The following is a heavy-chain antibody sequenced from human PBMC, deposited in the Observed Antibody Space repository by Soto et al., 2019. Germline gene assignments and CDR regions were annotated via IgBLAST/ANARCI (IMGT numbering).Heavy chain of an antibody. CDR2: ISSSSSYI. J-gene: IGHJ6*02. V-gene: IGHV3-21*01. D-gene: IGHD3-9*01. CDR1: GFTFSSYS. Sequence: GESLKISCAASGFTFSSYSMNWVRQAPGKGLEWVSSISSSSSYIYYADSVKGRFTISRDNAKNSLYLQMNSLRAEDTAVYYCARDQLLMGDILTGYDYYYYYGMDVWGQGTTVTVSS. CDR3: ARDQLLMGDILTGYDYYYYYGMDV.